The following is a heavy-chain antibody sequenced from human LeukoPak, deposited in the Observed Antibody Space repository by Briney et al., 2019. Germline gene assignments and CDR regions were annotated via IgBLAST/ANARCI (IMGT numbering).Heavy chain of an antibody. CDR1: GGSISSYY. V-gene: IGHV4-59*01. CDR2: ISDTGTT. D-gene: IGHD3-22*01. Sequence: SEALSLTCTVSGGSISSYYWNWMRQRPGKGPEWIGCISDTGTTKYNPAFKSRVTISVDTSKNQFSLKLTSVTAADTAVYFCATGYYEPFEKWGQGTLVSVSS. CDR3: ATGYYEPFEK. J-gene: IGHJ4*02.